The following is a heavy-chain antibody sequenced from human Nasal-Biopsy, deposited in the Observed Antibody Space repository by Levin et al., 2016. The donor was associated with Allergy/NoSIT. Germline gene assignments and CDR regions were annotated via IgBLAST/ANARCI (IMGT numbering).Heavy chain of an antibody. J-gene: IGHJ5*02. D-gene: IGHD4-17*01. CDR1: GFTFISHS. Sequence: ETLSLTCKGAGFTFISHSMNWVRQAPGKGLEWVSTITGNGADTYYTDSVRGRFTISRDNSKNTLYLQMNNLRAEDTAVYYCARDPVPGDSKMWFDPWGQGTLVTVSS. CDR3: ARDPVPGDSKMWFDP. CDR2: ITGNGADT. V-gene: IGHV3-23*01.